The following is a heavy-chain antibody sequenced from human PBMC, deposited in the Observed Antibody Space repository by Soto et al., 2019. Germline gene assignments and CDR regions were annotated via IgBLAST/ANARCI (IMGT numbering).Heavy chain of an antibody. V-gene: IGHV4-4*07. CDR2: IYTSAST. Sequence: PSETLSLTGSISGGSISRYYWSWIRKHAGKGLEWSGRIYTSASTNHMPSVKVRLTMSVDTYKNQFSLTLSSVTAADPAVYYCATQTPRYFDYWDPGTLLTVST. J-gene: IGHJ4*02. CDR3: ATQTPRYFDY. CDR1: GGSISRYY.